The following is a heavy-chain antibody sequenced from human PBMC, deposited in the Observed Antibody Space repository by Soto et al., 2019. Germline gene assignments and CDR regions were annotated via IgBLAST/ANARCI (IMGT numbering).Heavy chain of an antibody. CDR1: GFTFSDYY. CDR2: ISSISTYT. Sequence: QVQLVESGGGLVKPGGSLRLSCAASGFTFSDYYMSWIRQAPGKGVEWISYISSISTYTNYAGSVNGRFTISRDNSHDASLLQRIGPRAEEPAMYYWTRELGPGAEFGGHAFDIWGQGTMVTGSS. CDR3: TRELGPGAEFGGHAFDI. J-gene: IGHJ3*02. D-gene: IGHD3-10*01. V-gene: IGHV3-11*06.